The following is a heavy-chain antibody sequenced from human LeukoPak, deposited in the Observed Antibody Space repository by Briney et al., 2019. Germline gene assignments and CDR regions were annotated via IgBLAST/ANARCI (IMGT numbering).Heavy chain of an antibody. V-gene: IGHV4-39*07. CDR1: GGSISSSTYY. J-gene: IGHJ4*02. D-gene: IGHD1-26*01. Sequence: SETLSLTCTVSGGSISSSTYYWGWIRQPPGKGLEWIGTIYYSGNTYYNPSLKSRVTISVDTSKNQFSLKLSSVTAADTAVYYCARDSFSREEYYFDYWGQGTLVTVSS. CDR3: ARDSFSREEYYFDY. CDR2: IYYSGNT.